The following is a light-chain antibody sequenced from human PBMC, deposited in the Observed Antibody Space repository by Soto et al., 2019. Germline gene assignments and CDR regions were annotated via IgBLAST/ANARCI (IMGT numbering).Light chain of an antibody. CDR2: DDT. CDR1: NSDVGSYTL. CDR3: CSYAGSGTYV. J-gene: IGLJ1*01. V-gene: IGLV2-23*01. Sequence: QSALTQPASVSGSPGQSITISCTGTNSDVGSYTLVSWYQQHPGKAPRVMIHDDTERPSGVSNRFSGSKSGNTASLTISGLQAEDEAEYYCCSYAGSGTYVFGTGTKLTVL.